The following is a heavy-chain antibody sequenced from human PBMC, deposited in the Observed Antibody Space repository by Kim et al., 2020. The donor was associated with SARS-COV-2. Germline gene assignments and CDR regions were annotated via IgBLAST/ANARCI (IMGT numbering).Heavy chain of an antibody. V-gene: IGHV4-34*01. CDR2: INHSGST. CDR1: GGSFSGYY. J-gene: IGHJ4*02. Sequence: SETLSLTCAVYGGSFSGYYWSWIRQPPGKGLEWIGEINHSGSTNYNPSLKSRVTISVDTSKNQFSLKLSSVTAADTAVYYCARGKVGRLGYWGQGTLVTVSS. CDR3: ARGKVGRLGY. D-gene: IGHD1-26*01.